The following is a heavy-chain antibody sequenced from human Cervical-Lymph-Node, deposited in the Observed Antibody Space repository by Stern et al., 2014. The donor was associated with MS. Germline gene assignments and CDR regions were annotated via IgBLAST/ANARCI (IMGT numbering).Heavy chain of an antibody. CDR2: IRNKGKNYAT. CDR1: GFPFRASV. CDR3: APSSAI. V-gene: IGHV3-73*02. Sequence: VQLVESGGGLVQPGGSLKGSCAASGFPFRASVIHSVRPAPGKGLEWVGRIRNKGKNYATAYAVSVKGRFTISRDDSKNTAYLHMSSLKVEDTAVYYCAPSSAIWGRGTMVTVSS. J-gene: IGHJ3*02.